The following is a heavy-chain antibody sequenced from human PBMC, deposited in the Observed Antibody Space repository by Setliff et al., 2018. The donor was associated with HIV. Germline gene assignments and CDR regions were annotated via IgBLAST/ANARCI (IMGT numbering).Heavy chain of an antibody. Sequence: PSETLSLTCAVSGYSISSGYYWGWIRQPPGKGLEWIGSIYHSGSTYYNPSLKSRVTMSVDTSKNQFSLKLSSVTAADTAVYYCARMYSGYDWSPAGARTRYFDYWGQGTLVTVSS. D-gene: IGHD5-12*01. CDR2: IYHSGST. V-gene: IGHV4-38-2*01. CDR3: ARMYSGYDWSPAGARTRYFDY. CDR1: GYSISSGYY. J-gene: IGHJ4*02.